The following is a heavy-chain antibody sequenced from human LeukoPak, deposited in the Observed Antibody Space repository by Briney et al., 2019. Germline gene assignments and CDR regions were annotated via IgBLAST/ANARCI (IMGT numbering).Heavy chain of an antibody. D-gene: IGHD3-3*01. CDR1: GGTFSSYA. Sequence: PVKVSCKASGGTFSSYAISWVRQAPGQGLEWMGGIIPIFGTANYAQKFQGRVTITADESTSTAYMELSSLRSEDTAVYYCAREKGRPFWSGSLNWFDPWGQGTLVTVSS. CDR2: IIPIFGTA. J-gene: IGHJ5*02. V-gene: IGHV1-69*01. CDR3: AREKGRPFWSGSLNWFDP.